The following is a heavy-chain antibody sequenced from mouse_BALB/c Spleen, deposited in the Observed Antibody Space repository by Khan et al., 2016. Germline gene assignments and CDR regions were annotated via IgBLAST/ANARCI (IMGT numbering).Heavy chain of an antibody. J-gene: IGHJ4*01. CDR1: GYTFTDYY. CDR2: IFPGSGST. Sequence: VQLQESGTELPRPGASVKLSCKASGYTFTDYYLHWVMQRTGQGLEWIGEIFPGSGSTYYNEKFKGKASLTADTSSSTAYMQLSSLTSEDSAVYFCARSYYDYFAMDYWGHGASVTVSS. V-gene: IGHV1-77*01. CDR3: ARSYYDYFAMDY. D-gene: IGHD1-2*01.